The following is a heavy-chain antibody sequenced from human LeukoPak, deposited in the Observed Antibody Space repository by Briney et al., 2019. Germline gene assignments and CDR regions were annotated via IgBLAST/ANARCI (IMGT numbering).Heavy chain of an antibody. J-gene: IGHJ4*02. Sequence: GGSLRLSCAASGFTFSSYWMSWVRQAPGKGLEWVANIKQDGSEKYYVDSVKGRFTISRDNAKNSLYLQMNSLRAEDTAVYYCARVMSPGYSSGWYDYWGQGILVTVSS. CDR1: GFTFSSYW. CDR3: ARVMSPGYSSGWYDY. CDR2: IKQDGSEK. D-gene: IGHD6-19*01. V-gene: IGHV3-7*01.